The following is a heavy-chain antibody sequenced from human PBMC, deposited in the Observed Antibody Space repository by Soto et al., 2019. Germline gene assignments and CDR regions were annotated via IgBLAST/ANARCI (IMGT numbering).Heavy chain of an antibody. J-gene: IGHJ4*02. CDR3: VRDTSWSSSGWNEFNNDY. CDR2: ISGSGGST. CDR1: GFTFGNYA. Sequence: PVGSLRLSCAASGFTFGNYAMSCVRQAPGKGLEWVSLISGSGGSTYYADSVKGRFTISRDNSKNTLYLQMNSLRADDTAIYYCVRDTSWSSSGWNEFNNDYWGQGTLVTVSS. D-gene: IGHD6-19*01. V-gene: IGHV3-23*01.